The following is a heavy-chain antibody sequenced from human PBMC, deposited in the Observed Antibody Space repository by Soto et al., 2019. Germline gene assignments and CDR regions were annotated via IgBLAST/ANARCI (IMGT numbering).Heavy chain of an antibody. CDR3: ARDAPWEPGYYFDY. CDR2: IWYDGSNK. J-gene: IGHJ4*02. CDR1: GFTFSSYG. V-gene: IGHV3-33*01. D-gene: IGHD1-26*01. Sequence: GGSLRLSCAASGFTFSSYGMHWVRQAPGKGLEWVAVIWYDGSNKYYADSVKGRFTISRDNSKNTLYLQMNSLRAEDTAVYYCARDAPWEPGYYFDYWGQGTLVTVSS.